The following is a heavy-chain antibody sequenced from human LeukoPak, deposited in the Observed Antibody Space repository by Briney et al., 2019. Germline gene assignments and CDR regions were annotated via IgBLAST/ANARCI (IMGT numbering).Heavy chain of an antibody. D-gene: IGHD7-27*01. J-gene: IGHJ4*02. CDR1: VYTFTDHY. V-gene: IGHV1-2*02. CDR2: IHPRTCVT. CDR3: ARDRNWGPDY. Sequence: ASVNVSCKASVYTFTDHYFHWVRQAPGKGLEWVGWIHPRTCVTHYAQKFQVRVTLTRDTSISTAYMELSGLRSDDTAVYYCARDRNWGPDYWGQGTLVTVSS.